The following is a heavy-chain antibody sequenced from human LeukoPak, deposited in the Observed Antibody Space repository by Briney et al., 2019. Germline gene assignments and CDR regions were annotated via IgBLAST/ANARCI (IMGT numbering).Heavy chain of an antibody. CDR3: ATRSGGGGALDY. CDR1: GASISSSSYY. Sequence: SETLSLTCTVSGASISSSSYYWVWIRQPPGKGLEWIGSIYNSGDTYYNPSLESRVTISVDTSKNQFSLKLSSVTAADTAMYYCATRSGGGGALDYWGQGTLVTVSS. D-gene: IGHD1-14*01. J-gene: IGHJ4*02. CDR2: IYNSGDT. V-gene: IGHV4-39*01.